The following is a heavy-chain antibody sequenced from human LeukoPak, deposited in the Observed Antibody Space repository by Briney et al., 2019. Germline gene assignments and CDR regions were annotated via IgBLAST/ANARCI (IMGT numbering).Heavy chain of an antibody. CDR2: TYYRSKWFN. Sequence: SQTLSLTCAISGDTVSSNSAVWNWIRQSPSSGLEWLGRTYYRSKWFNDYALSVKSRISIDAGTSKNHFSLQLNSVTPDDTAVYYCARGYYDSSGYLYYFDFWGQGILVTVSS. V-gene: IGHV6-1*01. J-gene: IGHJ4*02. CDR3: ARGYYDSSGYLYYFDF. D-gene: IGHD3-22*01. CDR1: GDTVSSNSAV.